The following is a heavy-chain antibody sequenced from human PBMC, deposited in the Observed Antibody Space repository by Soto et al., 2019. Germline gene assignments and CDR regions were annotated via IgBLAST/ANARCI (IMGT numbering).Heavy chain of an antibody. CDR1: GFTFSTYS. CDR3: ARDPRLQLLQEYYYGLDV. V-gene: IGHV3-21*01. J-gene: IGHJ6*02. Sequence: PGGSLRLSCAASGFTFSTYSMNWVRQAPGKGLEWVSSISSSSSYIYYADSVTGRFTISRDSAKNSLYLQMNSLRAEDTAVYYCARDPRLQLLQEYYYGLDVWGQGTTVTVSS. D-gene: IGHD2-2*01. CDR2: ISSSSSYI.